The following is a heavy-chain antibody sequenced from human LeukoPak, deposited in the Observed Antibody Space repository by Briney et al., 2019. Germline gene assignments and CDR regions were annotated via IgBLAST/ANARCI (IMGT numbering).Heavy chain of an antibody. CDR1: GGSISNYY. CDR3: ARDLYYYDSSGLSRFDF. CDR2: IHTSGST. D-gene: IGHD3-22*01. V-gene: IGHV4-4*07. Sequence: PSETPSLTCTVSGGSISNYYWSWIRQPAGKGLEWIGRIHTSGSTNYNPSLKSRVTMSVHTSKNQFSLKLSSVTAADTAVYYCARDLYYYDSSGLSRFDFWGQGTLVTVSS. J-gene: IGHJ4*02.